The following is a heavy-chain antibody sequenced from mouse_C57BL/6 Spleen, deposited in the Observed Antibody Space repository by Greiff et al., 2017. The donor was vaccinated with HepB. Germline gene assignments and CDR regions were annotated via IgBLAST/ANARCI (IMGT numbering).Heavy chain of an antibody. Sequence: QVQLQQSGAELVRPGTSVKMSCKASGYTFTNYWIGWAKQRPGHGLEWIGDIYPGGGYTNYNEKFKGKATLTADKSSSTAYMQFSSLTSEDSAIYYCARKAGTGWFAYWGQGTLVTVSA. CDR2: IYPGGGYT. V-gene: IGHV1-63*01. CDR3: ARKAGTGWFAY. D-gene: IGHD4-1*01. CDR1: GYTFTNYW. J-gene: IGHJ3*01.